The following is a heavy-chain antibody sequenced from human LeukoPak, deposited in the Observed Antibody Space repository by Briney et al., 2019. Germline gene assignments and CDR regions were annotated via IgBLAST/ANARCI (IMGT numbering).Heavy chain of an antibody. Sequence: ASVKVSCRASGYTFTSYYMHWVRQAPGQGLEWMGIINPSGGSTSYAQKFQGRVTMTRDTSTSTVYMELSSLRSEDTAVYYCARGYCGGDCHGMDAFDIWGQGTMVTVSS. V-gene: IGHV1-46*01. D-gene: IGHD2-21*02. CDR2: INPSGGST. CDR1: GYTFTSYY. CDR3: ARGYCGGDCHGMDAFDI. J-gene: IGHJ3*02.